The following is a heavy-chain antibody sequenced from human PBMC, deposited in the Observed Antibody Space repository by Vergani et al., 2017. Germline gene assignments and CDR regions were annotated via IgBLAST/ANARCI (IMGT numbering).Heavy chain of an antibody. V-gene: IGHV3-11*05. CDR1: GFTFSDYY. CDR3: ARDPSMVRGVPPYGMDV. J-gene: IGHJ6*02. CDR2: ISSSSSYT. Sequence: QVQLVESGGGLVKPGGSLRLSCAASGFTFSDYYMSWIRQAPGKGLEWVSYISSSSSYTNYADSVKCRFTISRDNAKNSLYLQMNSLRAEDTAVYYCARDPSMVRGVPPYGMDVWGQGTTVTVSS. D-gene: IGHD3-10*01.